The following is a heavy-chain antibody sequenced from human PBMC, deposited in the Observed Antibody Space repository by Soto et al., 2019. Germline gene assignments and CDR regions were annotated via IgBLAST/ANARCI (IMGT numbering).Heavy chain of an antibody. Sequence: EVQLVESGGGLVQPGGSLRLSCADSGFTFSTYWMHWVRQAPGEGLVWVSRINSDGSGTSYADSVKGRVTISRDNAKNTLYLQMNSLRAEDTAVYYCARSLDVWGQGTTVTVSS. J-gene: IGHJ6*02. V-gene: IGHV3-74*01. CDR2: INSDGSGT. CDR1: GFTFSTYW. CDR3: ARSLDV.